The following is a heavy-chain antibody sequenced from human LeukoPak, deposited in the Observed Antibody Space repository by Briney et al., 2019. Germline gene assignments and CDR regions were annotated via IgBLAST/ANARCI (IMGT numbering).Heavy chain of an antibody. CDR3: ARDTVNGPFVISLDY. V-gene: IGHV3-48*03. CDR1: GFSLSAYQ. D-gene: IGHD2-8*01. J-gene: IGHJ4*02. CDR2: FSSGGHTE. Sequence: PGRALRLSCVASGFSLSAYQMESVRQAPDKRLEWGSHFSSGGHTEYYAESVRGRFTMSRDNAKNSLYLQLNSLRADDTAVYYCARDTVNGPFVISLDYWGQGAMVTVSS.